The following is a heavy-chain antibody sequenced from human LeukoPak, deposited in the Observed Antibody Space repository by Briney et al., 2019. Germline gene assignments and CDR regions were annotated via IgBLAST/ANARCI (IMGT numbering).Heavy chain of an antibody. CDR2: ISGRSNHI. Sequence: GGSLRLSCAGSGFTFSRYNLNWFRQAPGKGLERGSSISGRSNHIFYAGSVKGRFTISRDNAKNSLYLQMNSLGAEDTAVYYCARDAQWLVPEGYYYYMDVWGKGTTVTVSS. CDR1: GFTFSRYN. V-gene: IGHV3-21*01. D-gene: IGHD6-19*01. CDR3: ARDAQWLVPEGYYYYMDV. J-gene: IGHJ6*03.